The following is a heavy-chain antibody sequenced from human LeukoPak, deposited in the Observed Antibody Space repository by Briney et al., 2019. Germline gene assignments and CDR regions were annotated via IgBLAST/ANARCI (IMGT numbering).Heavy chain of an antibody. V-gene: IGHV3-15*07. D-gene: IGHD3-22*01. J-gene: IGHJ4*02. CDR1: GFTFSNAW. CDR2: IKSKTDGGTT. Sequence: GGSLRLSCAASGFTFSNAWMNWVRQAPGKGLEWVGRIKSKTDGGTTDYAAPVKGRFTISRDDSKNTLYLQMNSLKTEDTAVYYCTTAYYDSSGYYSDYWGQGTLVTVS. CDR3: TTAYYDSSGYYSDY.